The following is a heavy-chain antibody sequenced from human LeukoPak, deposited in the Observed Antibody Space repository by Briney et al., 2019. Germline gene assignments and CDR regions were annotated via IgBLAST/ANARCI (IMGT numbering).Heavy chain of an antibody. CDR3: AKPNQDILTGYSSNAYFDY. J-gene: IGHJ4*02. Sequence: SGGSLRLSCAASGFTFSTYGIHWVRQAPDKGLEWVAFIRYDGSNKYYADSVKGRFTISRDNSKNTLYLQMNSLRAEDTAVYYCAKPNQDILTGYSSNAYFDYWGQGTLVTVSS. V-gene: IGHV3-30*02. CDR1: GFTFSTYG. CDR2: IRYDGSNK. D-gene: IGHD3-9*01.